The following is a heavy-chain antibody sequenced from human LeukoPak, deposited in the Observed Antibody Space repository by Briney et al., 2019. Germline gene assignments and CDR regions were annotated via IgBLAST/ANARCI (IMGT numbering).Heavy chain of an antibody. CDR3: ARGSPRVFGVYYFDY. V-gene: IGHV3-33*01. CDR1: GFNFTDDG. J-gene: IGHJ4*02. D-gene: IGHD3-10*01. Sequence: GKSLRLSCAASGFNFTDDGMHWVRQAPGKGLEWVAIIWFDGSSKHYTASVKGRFTISRDNSKKALYLQMNSLRAEDTAVYYCARGSPRVFGVYYFDYWGQGTLVTVSS. CDR2: IWFDGSSK.